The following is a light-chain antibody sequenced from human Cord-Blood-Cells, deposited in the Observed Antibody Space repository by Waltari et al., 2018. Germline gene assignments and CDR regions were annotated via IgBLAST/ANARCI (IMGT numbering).Light chain of an antibody. Sequence: DIQMTQSPSSLSASVGDRVTITCRASQSISSYLNWYQQKPGKAPKLLIYAASSLQSGVPSRFSGSGYGTEFTLTISSLRPEDFATYYCQQSYSTPYTFGQGTKLEIK. CDR2: AAS. CDR1: QSISSY. J-gene: IGKJ2*01. CDR3: QQSYSTPYT. V-gene: IGKV1-39*01.